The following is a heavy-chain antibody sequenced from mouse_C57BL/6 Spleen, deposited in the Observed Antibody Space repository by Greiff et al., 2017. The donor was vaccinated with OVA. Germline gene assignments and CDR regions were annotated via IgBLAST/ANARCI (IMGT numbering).Heavy chain of an antibody. CDR2: IRSKSNNYAT. D-gene: IGHD1-1*01. CDR1: GFSFNTYA. J-gene: IGHJ4*01. Sequence: DVKLVESGGGLVQPKGSLKLSCAASGFSFNTYAMNWVRQAPGKGLEWVARIRSKSNNYATYYADSVKARFTISRDDSESMLYLQMNNLKTEDTAMYYCVRRGSSSYYYAMDYWGQGTSVTVPS. CDR3: VRRGSSSYYYAMDY. V-gene: IGHV10-1*01.